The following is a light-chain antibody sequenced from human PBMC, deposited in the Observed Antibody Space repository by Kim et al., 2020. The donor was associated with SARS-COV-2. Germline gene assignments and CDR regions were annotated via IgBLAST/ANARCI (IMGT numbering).Light chain of an antibody. CDR2: EVS. CDR1: SSDVGSYNL. V-gene: IGLV2-23*02. Sequence: QSALTQPASVSGSPGQSITISCTGTSSDVGSYNLVSWYQQHPGKAPKVMIYEVSKRPSGVSNRFSGSKSGNTVSLTISGLQAEDEADYYCCSYAGSSTYVFGTGTKVTVL. CDR3: CSYAGSSTYV. J-gene: IGLJ1*01.